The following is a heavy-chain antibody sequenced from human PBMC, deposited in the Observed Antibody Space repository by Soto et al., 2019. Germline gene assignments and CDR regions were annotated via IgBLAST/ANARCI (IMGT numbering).Heavy chain of an antibody. Sequence: PGGSLRLSCAASGFTFSSYGMHWVRQAPGKGLEWVAVISYDGSNKYYADSVKGRFTISRDNSKNTLYLQMNSLRAEDTAVYYCAKDLNAAAAGYYGMDVWGQGTLVTVSS. J-gene: IGHJ6*02. D-gene: IGHD6-13*01. CDR1: GFTFSSYG. CDR3: AKDLNAAAAGYYGMDV. CDR2: ISYDGSNK. V-gene: IGHV3-30*18.